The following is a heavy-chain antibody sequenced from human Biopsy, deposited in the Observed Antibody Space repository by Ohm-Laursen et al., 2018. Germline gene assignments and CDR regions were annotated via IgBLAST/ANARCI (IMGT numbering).Heavy chain of an antibody. J-gene: IGHJ4*02. Sequence: SDTLSLTCAVYGGFFSGYYWSWIRQPPGKGLEWIGEINRSGSTNYNPSLKSRVTISVDTSKNQFSLKLSSVTAADTAVYYCARGRLRAVARFDCWGQGTLVTVSS. CDR2: INRSGST. V-gene: IGHV4-34*01. CDR3: ARGRLRAVARFDC. D-gene: IGHD6-19*01. CDR1: GGFFSGYY.